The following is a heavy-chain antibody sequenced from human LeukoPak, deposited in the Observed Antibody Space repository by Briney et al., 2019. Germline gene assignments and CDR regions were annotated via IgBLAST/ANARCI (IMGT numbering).Heavy chain of an antibody. D-gene: IGHD2-21*02. CDR1: GFTFSSYA. J-gene: IGHJ4*02. CDR3: AKDRLLNCRGDCYIFDY. V-gene: IGHV3-23*01. Sequence: TGGSLRLSCAASGFTFSSYAMSWVRQAPGKGLEWVSAISGSGGSTYSADSVKGRFTISRDNSKNTLYLQVNGLRTEDTAVYYCAKDRLLNCRGDCYIFDYWGQGTVVTVSS. CDR2: ISGSGGST.